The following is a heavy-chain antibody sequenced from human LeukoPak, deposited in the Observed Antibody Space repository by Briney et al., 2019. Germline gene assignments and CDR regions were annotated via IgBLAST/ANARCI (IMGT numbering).Heavy chain of an antibody. CDR1: GFTFSSYS. V-gene: IGHV3-30*18. D-gene: IGHD2-15*01. J-gene: IGHJ3*01. CDR2: ISYDGRNK. Sequence: GGSLRLSCAASGFTFSSYSMNWVRQAPGKGLEWVAAISYDGRNKYYADSVKGRFTISRDNSKNTLNLQMNSLRTEDTAVFYCAKPRDIDSWAFDVWGQGTMVTVSS. CDR3: AKPRDIDSWAFDV.